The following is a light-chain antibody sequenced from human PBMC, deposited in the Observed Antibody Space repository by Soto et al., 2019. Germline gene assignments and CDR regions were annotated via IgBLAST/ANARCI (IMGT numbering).Light chain of an antibody. Sequence: EIVLTQSPGALSLSPGDRATLSCRASHSINTSFLAWFQQKPGQAPRLLIYAASTRATGIPDRFSGSASETDFTLTINRLEPEDSAVYYCQQYASAPFSLXPRTKVDIK. V-gene: IGKV3-20*01. CDR3: QQYASAPFS. CDR2: AAS. J-gene: IGKJ3*01. CDR1: HSINTSF.